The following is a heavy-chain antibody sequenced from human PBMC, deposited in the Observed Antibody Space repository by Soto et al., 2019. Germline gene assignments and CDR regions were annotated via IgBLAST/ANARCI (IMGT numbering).Heavy chain of an antibody. Sequence: GGSLRLSCAASGFTFSDYYMSWIRQAPGKGLEWVSYISSRSSYTNYADSVKGRFTISRDNAKNSLYLQMNSLRAEDTAVYYCARDDVRCDGGRCYGVPLDVWGKGTTVTVSS. CDR1: GFTFSDYY. J-gene: IGHJ6*04. D-gene: IGHD2-15*01. CDR3: ARDDVRCDGGRCYGVPLDV. CDR2: ISSRSSYT. V-gene: IGHV3-11*06.